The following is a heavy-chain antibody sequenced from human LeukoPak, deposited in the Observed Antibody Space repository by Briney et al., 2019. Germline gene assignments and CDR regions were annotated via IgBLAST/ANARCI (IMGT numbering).Heavy chain of an antibody. D-gene: IGHD3-16*02. CDR3: VRDDRYSGEKPFDF. CDR1: GFTFRRFA. V-gene: IGHV3-21*01. J-gene: IGHJ4*02. Sequence: PRGSLRLSCIPSGFTFRRFATNWVRQAPGKGLEWVSSISTSSSYIYNADSVNGRFNVSRDNSKNSLYLQMNSLRAEDTAVYYCVRDDRYSGEKPFDFWGQGTLVNVSS. CDR2: ISTSSSYI.